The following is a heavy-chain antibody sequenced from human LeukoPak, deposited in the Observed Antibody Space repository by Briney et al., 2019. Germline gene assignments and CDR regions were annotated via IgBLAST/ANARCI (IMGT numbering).Heavy chain of an antibody. Sequence: GRSLRLSCAASGFTFSSYAMHWVRQAPGKGLEWVAVISYDGSNKYYAVSVKGRFTISRDNAKNSLYLQMNSLRAEDTAVYYCAKDYSGSYLLPFDYWGQGTLVTVSS. V-gene: IGHV3-30*04. CDR3: AKDYSGSYLLPFDY. D-gene: IGHD1-26*01. CDR1: GFTFSSYA. CDR2: ISYDGSNK. J-gene: IGHJ4*02.